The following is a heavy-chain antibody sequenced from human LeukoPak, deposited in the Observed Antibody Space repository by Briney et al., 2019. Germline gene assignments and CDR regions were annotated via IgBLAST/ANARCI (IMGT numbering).Heavy chain of an antibody. Sequence: GGSLRLSCAASGFTFSTYSMNWVRQAPGKGLEWVSFIDTSAKYIYYGESMKGRFTISRDNAQNSLYLHMNGLRPEDTAVYYCARGGAWLGYYYYVGMDVWGQGTTVTVSS. J-gene: IGHJ6*02. CDR2: IDTSAKYI. D-gene: IGHD6-19*01. CDR3: ARGGAWLGYYYYVGMDV. CDR1: GFTFSTYS. V-gene: IGHV3-21*01.